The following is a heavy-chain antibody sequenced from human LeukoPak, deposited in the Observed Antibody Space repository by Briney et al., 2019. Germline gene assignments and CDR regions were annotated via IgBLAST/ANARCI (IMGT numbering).Heavy chain of an antibody. CDR1: GFTFDDYA. V-gene: IGHV3-9*01. Sequence: HAGGSLRLSCAASGFTFDDYAMHWVRQAPGKGLEWVSGIRWNSGSIGYADSVKGRFTISRDNAKNSLYLQMNSLSAEDTALYYCAKGVRFGELLASFYFDYWGQGTLVTVSS. CDR2: IRWNSGSI. CDR3: AKGVRFGELLASFYFDY. J-gene: IGHJ4*02. D-gene: IGHD3-10*01.